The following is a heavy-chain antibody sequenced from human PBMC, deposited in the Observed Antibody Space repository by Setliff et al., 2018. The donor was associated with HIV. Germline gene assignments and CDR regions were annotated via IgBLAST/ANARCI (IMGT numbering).Heavy chain of an antibody. CDR3: ARDQGRTSGSYNDWFDP. CDR2: IYSGGST. J-gene: IGHJ5*02. V-gene: IGHV3-66*02. Sequence: PGGSLRLSCEASGFTFRSYEMNWVRQAPGKGLEWVSTIYSGGSTYHADSVKGRFTLSRDTSKNTLFLQMNSLRPEDTAVYYCARDQGRTSGSYNDWFDPWGQGTLVTVSS. D-gene: IGHD3-10*01. CDR1: GFTFRSYE.